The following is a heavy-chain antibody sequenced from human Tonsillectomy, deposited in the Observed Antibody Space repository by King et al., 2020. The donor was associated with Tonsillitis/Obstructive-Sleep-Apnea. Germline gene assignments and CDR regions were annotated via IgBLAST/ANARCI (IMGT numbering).Heavy chain of an antibody. CDR1: GGTFSSYA. V-gene: IGHV1-69*09. J-gene: IGHJ4*02. D-gene: IGHD4-23*01. CDR2: IIPILGIA. CDR3: ARDSGLAATVVISR. Sequence: QLVQSGAEVKKPGSSVKVSCKASGGTFSSYAISWVRQAPGQGLEWMGRIIPILGIANYAQKFQGRVTITADKSTSTAYMELSSLRSEDTAVYYCARDSGLAATVVISRCGQGTLVTVSS.